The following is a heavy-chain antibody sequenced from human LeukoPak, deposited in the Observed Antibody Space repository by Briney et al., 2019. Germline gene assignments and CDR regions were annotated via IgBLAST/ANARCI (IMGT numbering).Heavy chain of an antibody. V-gene: IGHV3-33*01. CDR3: ARVYRRYCSSTSCYRMDV. Sequence: GGSLRLSCAASGFTFSSYGMHWVRQAPGKGLEWVAVIWYDGSNKYYADSVKGRFTISRDNSKNTLYLQMNSLRAEDTAVYYCARVYRRYCSSTSCYRMDVWGQGTTVTVSS. CDR1: GFTFSSYG. CDR2: IWYDGSNK. J-gene: IGHJ6*02. D-gene: IGHD2-2*01.